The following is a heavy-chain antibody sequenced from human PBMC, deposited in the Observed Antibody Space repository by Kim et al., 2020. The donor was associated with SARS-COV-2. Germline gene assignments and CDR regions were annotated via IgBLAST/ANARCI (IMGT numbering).Heavy chain of an antibody. D-gene: IGHD6-6*01. CDR3: ARQGLAARKGRYYYYGVDV. CDR1: GGSISSYY. CDR2: IYYSGST. V-gene: IGHV4-59*08. J-gene: IGHJ6*01. Sequence: SETLSLTCTVSGGSISSYYWSWIRQPPGKGLEWIGYIYYSGSTNYNPSLKSPVTISVDPSKNQFSLKLSSVTADDTAVYYCARQGLAARKGRYYYYGVDV.